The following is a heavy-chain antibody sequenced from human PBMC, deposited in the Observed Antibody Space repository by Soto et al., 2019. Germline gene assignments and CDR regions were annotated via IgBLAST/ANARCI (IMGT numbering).Heavy chain of an antibody. CDR1: GYTFTGYY. CDR2: INPNSGGT. D-gene: IGHD6-19*01. Sequence: ASVKVSCKASGYTFTGYYMHWVRQAPGQGLEWMGWINPNSGGTNYAQKFQGRVTMTRDTSISTAYMELSRLRPDDTAVYYCAREPGGTVAGDYWGQGTLVTVSS. CDR3: AREPGGTVAGDY. J-gene: IGHJ4*02. V-gene: IGHV1-2*02.